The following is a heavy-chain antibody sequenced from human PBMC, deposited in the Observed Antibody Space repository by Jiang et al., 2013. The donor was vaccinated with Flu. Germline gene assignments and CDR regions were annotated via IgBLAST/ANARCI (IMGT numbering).Heavy chain of an antibody. D-gene: IGHD3-16*01. J-gene: IGHJ4*02. CDR1: GFTFSSYG. CDR2: IWYDGSNK. CDR3: ARVRTPWGRTPDYFDY. Sequence: VQLLESGGGVVQPGRSLRLSCAASGFTFSSYGMHWVRQAPGKGLEWVAVIWYDGSNKYYADSVKGRFTISRDNSKNTLYLQMNSLRAEDTAVYYCARVRTPWGRTPDYFDYWGQGTLVTVSS. V-gene: IGHV3-33*01.